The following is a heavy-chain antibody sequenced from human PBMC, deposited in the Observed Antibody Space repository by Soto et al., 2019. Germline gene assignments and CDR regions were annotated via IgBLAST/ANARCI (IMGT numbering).Heavy chain of an antibody. CDR1: GFTFSRHT. V-gene: IGHV3-30*04. CDR2: ISYDGSNK. J-gene: IGHJ4*02. Sequence: QVQLEESGGGVVQPGRSLRLSCAASGFTFSRHTMHWVRQAPGKGLEWVASISYDGSNKYYADSVKGRITISRDNSKNTLSVQMDRLRAEDTAVYYCARDRLRLGELSLLGYFDYWGQGTLVTVSS. CDR3: ARDRLRLGELSLLGYFDY. D-gene: IGHD3-16*02.